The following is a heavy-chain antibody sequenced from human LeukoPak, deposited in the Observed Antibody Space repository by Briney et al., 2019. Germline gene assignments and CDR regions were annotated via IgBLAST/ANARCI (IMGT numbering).Heavy chain of an antibody. J-gene: IGHJ4*02. Sequence: GASVKVSCKASGYTFTCYHMHWVRQAPGQGLEWMGRINPNTGGTDYAQKFQGRVTMTRDTSISTAYMDLSRLRSDDTAVYYCARDYCSSTSCLFDYWGQGTLVTVSS. CDR3: ARDYCSSTSCLFDY. V-gene: IGHV1-2*06. D-gene: IGHD2-2*01. CDR2: INPNTGGT. CDR1: GYTFTCYH.